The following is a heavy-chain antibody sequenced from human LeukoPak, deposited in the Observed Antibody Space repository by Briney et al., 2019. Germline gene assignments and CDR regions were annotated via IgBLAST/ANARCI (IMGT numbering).Heavy chain of an antibody. D-gene: IGHD3-22*01. V-gene: IGHV4-30-4*01. CDR3: ARENSSGYSAYWYFDL. CDR1: GGSFSGYY. Sequence: SETLSLTCAVYGGSFSGYYWSWIRQPPGKGLEWIGYIYYSGSTYYNPSLKGRVTISVDTSKNQFSLKLSSVTAADTAVYYCARENSSGYSAYWYFDLWGRGTLVTVSS. CDR2: IYYSGST. J-gene: IGHJ2*01.